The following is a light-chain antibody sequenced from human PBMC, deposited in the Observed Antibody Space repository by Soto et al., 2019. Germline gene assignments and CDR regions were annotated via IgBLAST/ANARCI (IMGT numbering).Light chain of an antibody. CDR1: QSVDSNY. V-gene: IGKV3-20*01. CDR2: GAS. Sequence: EIFLTQSPSTVSLSPVSLATLSCMASQSVDSNYLAWYQQKPGQAPRLLIYGASSRATGIPDRISGSGSGTDFTLTISRLEPEDFAVYYCQQYGSSPWTFGQGTKVDIK. CDR3: QQYGSSPWT. J-gene: IGKJ1*01.